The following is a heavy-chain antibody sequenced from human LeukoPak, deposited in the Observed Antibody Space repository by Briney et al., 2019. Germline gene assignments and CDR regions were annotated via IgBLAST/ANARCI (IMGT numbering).Heavy chain of an antibody. V-gene: IGHV3-30*18. Sequence: PGRSLRLSCAASGFTFSSYGMHWVRQAPGKGLEWVAVISYDGSNKYYADSVKGRFTISRDNSKNTLYLQMNSLRAEDTAVYYCAKDRGLVPAAIHYYYYGMDVWGQGTTVTVSS. CDR3: AKDRGLVPAAIHYYYYGMDV. J-gene: IGHJ6*02. D-gene: IGHD2-2*01. CDR2: ISYDGSNK. CDR1: GFTFSSYG.